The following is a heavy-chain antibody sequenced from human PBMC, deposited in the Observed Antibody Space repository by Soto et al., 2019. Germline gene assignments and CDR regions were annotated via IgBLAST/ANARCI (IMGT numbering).Heavy chain of an antibody. CDR1: GVSISRNNR. J-gene: IGHJ4*02. CDR2: IYQSGNT. V-gene: IGHV4-4*02. CDR3: ARGLITGSQYSGGWYYFDS. Sequence: SETLSLTCAVSGVSISRNNRWTWVRQPPGKGLEWIGEIYQSGNTNYNPSLKSRVTISVDKSKNQFSLKLSSVTAADTAVYYCARGLITGSQYSGGWYYFDSRGQGTQVTVPQ. D-gene: IGHD1-26*01.